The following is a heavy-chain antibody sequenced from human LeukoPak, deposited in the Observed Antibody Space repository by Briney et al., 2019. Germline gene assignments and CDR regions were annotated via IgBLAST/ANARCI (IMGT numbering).Heavy chain of an antibody. J-gene: IGHJ3*02. CDR3: ARGVFRGHIPDAFDI. V-gene: IGHV1-69*13. CDR2: IIPIFGTA. D-gene: IGHD2-15*01. Sequence: ASVTVSCKASGGTFSSYAISWVRQAPGQGLEWMGGIIPIFGTANYAQKFQGRVTITADESTSTAYMELGSLRSEDTAVYYCARGVFRGHIPDAFDIWGQGTMVTVSS. CDR1: GGTFSSYA.